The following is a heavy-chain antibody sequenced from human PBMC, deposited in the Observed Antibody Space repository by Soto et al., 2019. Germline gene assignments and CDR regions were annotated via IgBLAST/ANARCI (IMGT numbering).Heavy chain of an antibody. J-gene: IGHJ2*01. V-gene: IGHV3-74*01. CDR3: ARVSPQLGYWYFDL. CDR1: GFTFSSYW. CDR2: INSDGSST. D-gene: IGHD3-10*01. Sequence: EVQLVESGGGLVQPGGSLRLSCAASGFTFSSYWMHWVRQAPGKGLVWVSRINSDGSSTSYADSVKGRFTISRDNAKHTLYLQMNSLRAEDTAVYYCARVSPQLGYWYFDLWGRGTLVTVSS.